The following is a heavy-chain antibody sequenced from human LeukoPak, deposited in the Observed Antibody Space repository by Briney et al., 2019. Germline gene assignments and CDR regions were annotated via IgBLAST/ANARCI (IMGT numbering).Heavy chain of an antibody. D-gene: IGHD6-13*01. Sequence: GESLKISCKGSGYSFINYWIAWVRQMPGKGLEWMGIIYPGDSDTRYSPSFQGQVTISADKSISTAYLQWSSLKASDTAMYYCARQGGYSSSWYYYYFDYWGQGTLVTVSS. CDR3: ARQGGYSSSWYYYYFDY. CDR1: GYSFINYW. V-gene: IGHV5-51*01. CDR2: IYPGDSDT. J-gene: IGHJ4*02.